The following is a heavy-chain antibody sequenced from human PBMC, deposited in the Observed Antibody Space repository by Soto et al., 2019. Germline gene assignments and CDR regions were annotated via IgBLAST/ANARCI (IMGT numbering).Heavy chain of an antibody. CDR2: FDPEDGET. D-gene: IGHD1-1*01. J-gene: IGHJ4*02. V-gene: IGHV1-24*01. Sequence: ASVKVSCKVSGYTLTELSMHWVRQAPGKGLEWMGGFDPEDGETIYAQKFQGRVTMTGDTSTDTAYMELSSLRSEDTAVYYCATFNVQLERRFDYWGQGTLVTVSS. CDR1: GYTLTELS. CDR3: ATFNVQLERRFDY.